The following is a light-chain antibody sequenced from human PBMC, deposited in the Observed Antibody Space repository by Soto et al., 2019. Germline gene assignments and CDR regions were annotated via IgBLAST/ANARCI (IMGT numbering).Light chain of an antibody. Sequence: DIQMTQSPSSLSASVGDRVTITCRASQSISSYLNWYQQKPGKAPKLLIYAASSLQSGVPSRFSDSGSGTDFTLTISSLQPEDFATYYCQQSYSTPHPFGQGTKLEIK. CDR2: AAS. J-gene: IGKJ2*01. CDR1: QSISSY. CDR3: QQSYSTPHP. V-gene: IGKV1-39*01.